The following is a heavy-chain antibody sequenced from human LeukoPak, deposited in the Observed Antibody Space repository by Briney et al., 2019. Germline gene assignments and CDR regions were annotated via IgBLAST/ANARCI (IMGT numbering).Heavy chain of an antibody. J-gene: IGHJ4*02. CDR2: INPNSGGT. D-gene: IGHD3-22*01. Sequence: ASVKVSCKASGYTFTGYYMHWVRQAPGQGLEWMGWINPNSGGTNYAQKFQGMVTMTRDTSISTAYMELSRLRSDDTAVYYCARDMDYYDSSGETDYWGQGTLVTVSS. CDR1: GYTFTGYY. V-gene: IGHV1-2*02. CDR3: ARDMDYYDSSGETDY.